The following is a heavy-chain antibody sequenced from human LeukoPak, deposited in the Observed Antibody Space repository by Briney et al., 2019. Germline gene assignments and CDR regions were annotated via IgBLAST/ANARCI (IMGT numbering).Heavy chain of an antibody. V-gene: IGHV1-24*01. CDR3: ATGRSSITMVRGVIPH. Sequence: ASVKVSCKVSGYTLTELSMHWVRQAPGKWLEWMGGFDPEDGETIYAQKFQGRVTMTEDTSTDTAYMELSSLRSEDTAVYYCATGRSSITMVRGVIPHWGQGTLVTVSS. CDR1: GYTLTELS. J-gene: IGHJ4*02. D-gene: IGHD3-10*01. CDR2: FDPEDGET.